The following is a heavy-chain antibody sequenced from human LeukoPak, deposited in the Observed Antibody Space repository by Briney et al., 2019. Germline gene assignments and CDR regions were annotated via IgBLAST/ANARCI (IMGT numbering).Heavy chain of an antibody. V-gene: IGHV1-69*13. J-gene: IGHJ4*02. CDR2: IIPIFGTA. CDR1: GGTFISYA. CDR3: ARGGVANVYYFDY. D-gene: IGHD3-16*01. Sequence: SVKVSCKASGGTFISYAIGWVRQAPGQGLEWMGGIIPIFGTANYAQKFQGRVTITADESTSTAYMELSSLRSEDTAVYYCARGGVANVYYFDYWGQGTLVTVSS.